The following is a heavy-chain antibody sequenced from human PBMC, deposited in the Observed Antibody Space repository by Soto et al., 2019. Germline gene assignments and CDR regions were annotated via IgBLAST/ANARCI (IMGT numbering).Heavy chain of an antibody. D-gene: IGHD1-26*01. V-gene: IGHV4-61*01. CDR2: IYYSGST. J-gene: IGHJ4*02. CDR1: GGSVSSGSYY. Sequence: PSETLSLTCTVSGGSVSSGSYYWSWIRQPPGKGLEWIGYIYYSGSTNYNPSLKSRVTISVDTSKNQFSLKLSSVTAADTAVYYCARLGGSYPFDYWGQGTLVTVSS. CDR3: ARLGGSYPFDY.